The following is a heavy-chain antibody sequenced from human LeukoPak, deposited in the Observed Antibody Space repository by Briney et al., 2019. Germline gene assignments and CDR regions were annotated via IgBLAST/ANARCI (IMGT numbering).Heavy chain of an antibody. CDR3: ARDAQRGFDYSNSLEY. D-gene: IGHD4-11*01. CDR2: IWSDATNR. J-gene: IGHJ4*01. CDR1: GSIFSHYG. Sequence: PGGSLRLSCAASGSIFSHYGMHWVRQAPGKGLEWVAVIWSDATNRFYGASVKGRFTISRDNSQNTVFLQMNSLRAEDTAIYYCARDAQRGFDYSNSLEYWGHGTLVTVSS. V-gene: IGHV3-33*01.